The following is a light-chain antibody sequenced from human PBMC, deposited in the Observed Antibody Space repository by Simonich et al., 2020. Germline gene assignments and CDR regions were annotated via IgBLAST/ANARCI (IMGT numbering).Light chain of an antibody. CDR1: SSDVGGFNY. V-gene: IGLV2-14*03. CDR2: DVS. CDR3: SSYTSSSTWV. J-gene: IGLJ3*02. Sequence: QSALTQPASVSGSPGQAIPISCTGTSSDVGGFNYVSWYQKPPGKAPKLMIYDVSNRPSGVSNRFSGSKSGNTASLTISGLQAEDEADYYCSSYTSSSTWVFGGGTKLTVL.